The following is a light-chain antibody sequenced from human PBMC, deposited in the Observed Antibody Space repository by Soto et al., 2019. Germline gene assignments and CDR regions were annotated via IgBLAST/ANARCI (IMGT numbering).Light chain of an antibody. V-gene: IGKV3-20*01. Sequence: EIVLTQSPGTLSLSPGERVTLSCRASQSVDGTYLAWYQQKPGQAPRLLIYGASSRATGIPDMFSGSGSGTDFPLTISILDPDDFAVYYCQQCGCSPCPFGPGTKVEIK. CDR3: QQCGCSPCP. CDR2: GAS. J-gene: IGKJ3*01. CDR1: QSVDGTY.